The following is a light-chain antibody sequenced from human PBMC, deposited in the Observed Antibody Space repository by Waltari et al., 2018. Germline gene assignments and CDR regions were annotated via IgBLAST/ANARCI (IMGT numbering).Light chain of an antibody. Sequence: DIQMTQSPSTLSASVGDNVIIPCRASQSITTSLAWYQQKPGKAPDVLIYGAYNLESGVPSRFSGSGSGTEFTLTISSLQPDDFATYYCQQYKSYKTFGQGTRVEIK. V-gene: IGKV1-5*03. CDR1: QSITTS. CDR3: QQYKSYKT. CDR2: GAY. J-gene: IGKJ1*01.